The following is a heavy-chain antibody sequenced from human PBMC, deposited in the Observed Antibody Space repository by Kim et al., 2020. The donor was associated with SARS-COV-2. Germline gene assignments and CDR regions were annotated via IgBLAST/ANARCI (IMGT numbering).Heavy chain of an antibody. CDR3: ARRGNGFIAAARYAFDI. D-gene: IGHD6-13*01. CDR2: IYPGDSDT. V-gene: IGHV5-51*01. CDR1: GYSFTSYW. J-gene: IGHJ3*02. Sequence: GESLKISCKGSGYSFTSYWIGWVRQMPGKGLEWMGIIYPGDSDTRYSPSFQGQVTISADKSISTAYLQWSSLKASDTAMYYCARRGNGFIAAARYAFDIWGQGTMVTVSS.